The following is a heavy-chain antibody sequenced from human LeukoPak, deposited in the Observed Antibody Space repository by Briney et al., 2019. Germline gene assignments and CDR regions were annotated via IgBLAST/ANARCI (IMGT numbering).Heavy chain of an antibody. CDR3: ASRYCSSTSCPFDYGNRPTYAFDI. CDR2: INGSGST. V-gene: IGHV4-34*01. D-gene: IGHD2-2*01. J-gene: IGHJ3*02. Sequence: SETLSLTCAVYGGSFSGYYSSWIRQPPGKGLEWIGEINGSGSTNYNQSLKSRVPISVDKSKNQFSLRLSSVTAADPAVYYCASRYCSSTSCPFDYGNRPTYAFDIWGQGTMVTVSS. CDR1: GGSFSGYY.